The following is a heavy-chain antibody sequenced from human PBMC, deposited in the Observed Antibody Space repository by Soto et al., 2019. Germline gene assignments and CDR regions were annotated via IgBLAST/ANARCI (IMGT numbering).Heavy chain of an antibody. CDR2: INHSGST. Sequence: PSETLSLTCAVYGGSFSGYYWSWIRQPPGKGLEWIGEINHSGSTNYNPSLKSRVTISVDTSKNQFSLKLSSVTAADTAVYYCARKRYYYGSGRAGYYYSCGMDVWGQGTTVTVSS. CDR3: ARKRYYYGSGRAGYYYSCGMDV. D-gene: IGHD3-10*01. J-gene: IGHJ6*02. CDR1: GGSFSGYY. V-gene: IGHV4-34*01.